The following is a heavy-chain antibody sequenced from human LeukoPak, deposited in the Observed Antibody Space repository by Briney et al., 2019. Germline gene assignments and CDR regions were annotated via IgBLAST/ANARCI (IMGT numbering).Heavy chain of an antibody. CDR1: GLTFSGSA. J-gene: IGHJ4*02. CDR2: IRSKANSYAT. CDR3: TSPYCSGGSCRDY. Sequence: GGSLRLSCAASGLTFSGSAMHWVRQASGKGLEWVGRIRSKANSYATAYAASVKGRFTISRDDSKHTAYLQMNSLKTEDTAVYYCTSPYCSGGSCRDYWGQGTLVTVSS. V-gene: IGHV3-73*01. D-gene: IGHD2-15*01.